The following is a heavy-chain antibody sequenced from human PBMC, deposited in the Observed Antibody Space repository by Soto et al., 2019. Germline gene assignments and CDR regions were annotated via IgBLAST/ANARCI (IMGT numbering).Heavy chain of an antibody. CDR3: ERSKWELPAGGAFDI. D-gene: IGHD1-26*01. V-gene: IGHV3-48*04. Sequence: GSLRRACSASGFIFSSYWMHWVRQAPGKGLMWVSRISSSGSTIYYADSVKGRFTISRDNAKNSLYLQMNSLRAEDTAVYYCERSKWELPAGGAFDIWGQGTMVTV. CDR1: GFIFSSYW. J-gene: IGHJ3*02. CDR2: ISSSGSTI.